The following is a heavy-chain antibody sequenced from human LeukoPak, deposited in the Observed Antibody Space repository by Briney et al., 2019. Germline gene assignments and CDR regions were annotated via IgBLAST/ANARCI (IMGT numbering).Heavy chain of an antibody. CDR1: GFTFSSYW. V-gene: IGHV3-7*01. J-gene: IGHJ5*02. Sequence: GGSLRLSCAASGFTFSSYWMSWVRQAPGKGLEWVANIKQDGSEKYYVDSVKGRFTISRDNAKNSLYLQMNSLRADDTAVYYCWRTRLAMVGTWLFARWGEGTLVSVSS. CDR2: IKQDGSEK. D-gene: IGHD6-19*01. CDR3: WRTRLAMVGTWLFAR.